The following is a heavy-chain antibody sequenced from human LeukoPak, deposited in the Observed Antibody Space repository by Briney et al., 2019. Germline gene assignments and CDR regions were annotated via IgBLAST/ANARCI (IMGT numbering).Heavy chain of an antibody. V-gene: IGHV1-24*01. D-gene: IGHD2-2*01. CDR3: ASQPTRYCSSTSCYFEVYYT. CDR1: GYTLTELS. CDR2: FDPEDGET. J-gene: IGHJ5*02. Sequence: ASVKVSCKVSGYTLTELSMHWVRQAPGKGLEWMGGFDPEDGETIYIQKFQGRVTMTEDTSTDTAYMELSSLRSEDTAVYYCASQPTRYCSSTSCYFEVYYTWGQGTLVTVSS.